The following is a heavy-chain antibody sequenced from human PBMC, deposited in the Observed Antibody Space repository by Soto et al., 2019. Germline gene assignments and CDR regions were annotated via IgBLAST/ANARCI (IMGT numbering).Heavy chain of an antibody. CDR1: GGTFSSYA. CDR3: ARTVGYYYGMDV. D-gene: IGHD4-17*01. V-gene: IGHV1-69*13. J-gene: IGHJ6*02. CDR2: IIPIFGTA. Sequence: SVKVSCKASGGTFSSYAISWVRQAPGQGLEWMGGIIPIFGTANYAQKFQGRVTITADESTSTAYMELSSLRSEDTAVYYCARTVGYYYGMDVWGQGTTVTVSS.